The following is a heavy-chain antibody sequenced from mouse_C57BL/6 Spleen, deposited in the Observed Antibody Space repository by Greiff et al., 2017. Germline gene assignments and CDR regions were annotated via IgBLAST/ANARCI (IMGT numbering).Heavy chain of an antibody. CDR2: IYPRSGNT. Sequence: VQLQQPGAELVKPGASVKVSCKASGYTFTSYWMHWVKQRPGQGLEWIGEIYPRSGNTYYNEKFKGKATLTADKSSSTAYMELRSLTSEDSAVYFCARGGQTAQATFDYWGQGTTLTVSS. V-gene: IGHV1-81*01. CDR3: ARGGQTAQATFDY. J-gene: IGHJ2*01. CDR1: GYTFTSYW. D-gene: IGHD3-2*02.